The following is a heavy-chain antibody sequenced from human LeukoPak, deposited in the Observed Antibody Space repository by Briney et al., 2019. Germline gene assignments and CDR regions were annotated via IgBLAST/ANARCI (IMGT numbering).Heavy chain of an antibody. D-gene: IGHD2-15*01. J-gene: IGHJ6*02. Sequence: GGSLRPSCAASGFTFSSYWMHWVRQAPGKGLVWVSRINSDGSSTSYADSVKGRFTISRDNAKNTLYLQMNSLRAEDTAVYYCARGEYCSGGSCYYYYYGMDVWGQGTTVTVSS. V-gene: IGHV3-74*01. CDR3: ARGEYCSGGSCYYYYYGMDV. CDR2: INSDGSST. CDR1: GFTFSSYW.